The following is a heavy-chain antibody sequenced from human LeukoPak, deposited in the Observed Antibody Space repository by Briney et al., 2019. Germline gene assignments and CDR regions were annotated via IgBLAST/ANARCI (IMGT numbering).Heavy chain of an antibody. Sequence: PGGSLRLSCAAFGFTFSSYVMSWVRQAPGKGLEWVSPISDSGGSTYYTDSVKGRFTISRDNSKNTLYLQMNRLRAEDTAVYYCAKDRYCSGSSCALYYFDSWGQGTLVTVSS. CDR2: ISDSGGST. J-gene: IGHJ4*02. D-gene: IGHD2-15*01. V-gene: IGHV3-23*01. CDR1: GFTFSSYV. CDR3: AKDRYCSGSSCALYYFDS.